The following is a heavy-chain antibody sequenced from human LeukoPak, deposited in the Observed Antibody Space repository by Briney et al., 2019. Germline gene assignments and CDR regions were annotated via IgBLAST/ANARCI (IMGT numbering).Heavy chain of an antibody. D-gene: IGHD5-12*01. J-gene: IGHJ6*02. CDR2: INHSGST. V-gene: IGHV4-34*01. Sequence: SETLSLTCAVYGGSFSGHYWSWIRQPPGKGLEWIGEINHSGSTNYNPSLKSRVTISVDTSKNQFSLKLSSVTAADTAVYYCARDEGYGYYYYGMDVWGQGTTVTVSS. CDR3: ARDEGYGYYYYGMDV. CDR1: GGSFSGHY.